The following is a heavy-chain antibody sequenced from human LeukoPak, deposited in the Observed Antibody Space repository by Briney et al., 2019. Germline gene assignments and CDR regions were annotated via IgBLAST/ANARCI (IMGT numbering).Heavy chain of an antibody. D-gene: IGHD1-26*01. CDR3: ARVRGTYYRDGFDI. Sequence: GGSLRLSCAASGFTFSSYSMNWVRQAPGKGLEWVSSISSSSSYIYYADSVKGRFTISRDNAKNSLYLQMNSLRAEDTAVYYCARVRGTYYRDGFDIWGQGTVVTVSS. CDR2: ISSSSSYI. CDR1: GFTFSSYS. J-gene: IGHJ3*02. V-gene: IGHV3-21*01.